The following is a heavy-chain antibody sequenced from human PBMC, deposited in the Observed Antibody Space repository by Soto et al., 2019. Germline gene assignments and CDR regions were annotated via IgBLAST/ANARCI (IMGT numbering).Heavy chain of an antibody. CDR2: INPNSGGT. CDR1: GYTFTGYY. CDR3: ARAKYSGSYLHDY. Sequence: ASVKVSCKASGYTFTGYYMHWVRQAPGQGLEWMGWINPNSGGTNYAQKFQGRVTMTRDTSISTAYMELSRLRSDDTAVYYCARAKYSGSYLHDYWGHGTLVTVSS. V-gene: IGHV1-2*02. D-gene: IGHD1-26*01. J-gene: IGHJ4*01.